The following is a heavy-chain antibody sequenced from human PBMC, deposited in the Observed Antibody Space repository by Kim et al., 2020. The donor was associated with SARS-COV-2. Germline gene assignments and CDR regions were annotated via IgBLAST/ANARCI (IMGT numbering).Heavy chain of an antibody. Sequence: SETLSLTCTVSGDSMKSDLYYWGWIRQPPGKGLEWIGSIYYTGRSHYNPSVQSRVTISVDTSSKQFSLKVASVTAADTGVCYCTRKTRRATVDHWGQGSLVTVSS. V-gene: IGHV4-39*01. CDR3: TRKTRRATVDH. CDR1: GDSMKSDLYY. J-gene: IGHJ5*02. D-gene: IGHD1-26*01. CDR2: IYYTGRS.